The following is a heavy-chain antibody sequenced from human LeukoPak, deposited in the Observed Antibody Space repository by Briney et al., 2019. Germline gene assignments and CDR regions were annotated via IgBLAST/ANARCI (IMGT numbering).Heavy chain of an antibody. Sequence: ASVKVSCKASRGTFSSYDINWVRQATGQGLEWMGWINPHSGKTGYAQKFQGRVTMTTDTSASTAYMELSSLRSEDTAVYYCARLSSHYGDYKVDPWGQGTLVTVSS. D-gene: IGHD4-17*01. CDR2: INPHSGKT. CDR1: RGTFSSYD. CDR3: ARLSSHYGDYKVDP. V-gene: IGHV1-8*02. J-gene: IGHJ5*02.